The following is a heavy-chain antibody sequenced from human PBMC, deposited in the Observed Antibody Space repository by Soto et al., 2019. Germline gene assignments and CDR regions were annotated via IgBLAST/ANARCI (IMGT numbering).Heavy chain of an antibody. CDR1: GGAFSGYY. Sequence: PSETLSLTCAGYGGAFSGYYWSWIRQPPGKGLEWIGEINHSGSTNYNPSLKSRVTISVDTSKNQFSLKLSSVTAADTAMYYCARRGYSYRIWFDPWGQGTLVTVSS. CDR2: INHSGST. CDR3: ARRGYSYRIWFDP. V-gene: IGHV4-34*01. J-gene: IGHJ5*02. D-gene: IGHD5-18*01.